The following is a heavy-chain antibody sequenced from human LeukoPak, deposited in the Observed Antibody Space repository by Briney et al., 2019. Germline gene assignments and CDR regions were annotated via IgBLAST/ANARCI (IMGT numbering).Heavy chain of an antibody. D-gene: IGHD2-15*01. CDR2: IYYSGST. J-gene: IGHJ5*02. CDR3: SRDYCSGTSCLDP. V-gene: IGHV4-59*01. Sequence: SETLSLTCTVSGGSISSYYWSSLRQPPGKGLEWVGYIYYSGSTNYNPSLKSRVTISVDTSKNQFSLKLSFETAEDTAEYYCSRDYCSGTSCLDPWRQGTMVTVSS. CDR1: GGSISSYY.